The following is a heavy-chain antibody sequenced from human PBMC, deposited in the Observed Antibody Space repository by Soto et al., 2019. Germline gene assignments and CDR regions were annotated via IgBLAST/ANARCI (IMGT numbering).Heavy chain of an antibody. CDR3: ARTTMARGVIKSGFDY. CDR2: IYHSGST. Sequence: PSETLSLTCAVSSGSISSSNWWSWVRQPPGKGLEWIGEIYHSGSTNYNPSLKSRVTISVDKSKNQFSLKLSSVTAADTAVYYCARTTMARGVIKSGFDYWGQGTLVTVSS. J-gene: IGHJ4*02. D-gene: IGHD3-10*01. V-gene: IGHV4-4*02. CDR1: SGSISSSNW.